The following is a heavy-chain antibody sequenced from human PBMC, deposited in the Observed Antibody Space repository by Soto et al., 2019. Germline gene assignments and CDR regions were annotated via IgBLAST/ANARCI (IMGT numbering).Heavy chain of an antibody. D-gene: IGHD4-17*01. J-gene: IGHJ4*02. V-gene: IGHV3-33*01. Sequence: QVQLVESGGGVVQPGRSLRLSCAASGFTFSSYGMHWVRQAPGKGLEWVAVIWYDGSNKYYADSVKGRFTISRDNSKNTLYLQMNSLRAEDTAVYYCARGPLMDYGDYDSDYWGQGTLVTVSS. CDR1: GFTFSSYG. CDR3: ARGPLMDYGDYDSDY. CDR2: IWYDGSNK.